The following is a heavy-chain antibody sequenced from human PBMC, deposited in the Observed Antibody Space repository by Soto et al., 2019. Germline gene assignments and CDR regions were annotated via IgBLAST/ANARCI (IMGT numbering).Heavy chain of an antibody. CDR3: ASNSNCSSTSCYYYYYGMDV. CDR1: GFTVSSNY. CDR2: IYSGGST. Sequence: EVQLVETGGGLIQPGGSLRLSCAASGFTVSSNYMSWVRQAPGKGLEWVSVIYSGGSTYYADSVKGRFTISRDNSKNTLCLQMNSLRAEDTAVYYCASNSNCSSTSCYYYYYGMDVWGQGTTVTVSS. J-gene: IGHJ6*02. D-gene: IGHD2-2*01. V-gene: IGHV3-53*02.